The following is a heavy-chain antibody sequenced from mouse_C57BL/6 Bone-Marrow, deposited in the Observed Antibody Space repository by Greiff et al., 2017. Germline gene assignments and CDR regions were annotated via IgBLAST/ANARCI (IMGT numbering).Heavy chain of an antibody. Sequence: EVQLQQSGTVLARPGASVKMSCKTSGYTFTSYWMHWVKQRPGQGLEWIGAIYPGNSDTSYNQKFKGKAKLTAVTSASTAYMELSSLTNEDSAVYYCTIPITTVVGYFDVWGTGTTVTVSS. D-gene: IGHD1-1*01. J-gene: IGHJ1*03. V-gene: IGHV1-5*01. CDR2: IYPGNSDT. CDR1: GYTFTSYW. CDR3: TIPITTVVGYFDV.